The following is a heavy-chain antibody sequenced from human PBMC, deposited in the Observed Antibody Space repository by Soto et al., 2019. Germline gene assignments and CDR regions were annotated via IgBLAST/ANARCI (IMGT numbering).Heavy chain of an antibody. CDR1: SGCISSGDYS. CDR2: MYYSGST. J-gene: IGHJ6*02. D-gene: IGHD2-2*01. CDR3: ARAYCSSTSCYNGMDV. Sequence: ILSLTCTVSSGCISSGDYSWSWIRQPPGKGLEWIGYMYYSGSTYYNPSLKSRVTISVDTSKNQFSLKLRSVTAADTAVYYCARAYCSSTSCYNGMDVWGQGTTVTVPS. V-gene: IGHV4-30-4*01.